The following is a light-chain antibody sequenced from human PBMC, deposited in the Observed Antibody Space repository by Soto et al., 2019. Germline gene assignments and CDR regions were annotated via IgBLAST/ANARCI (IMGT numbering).Light chain of an antibody. V-gene: IGLV1-47*01. CDR2: RNN. CDR3: AAWDDSLSVVV. J-gene: IGLJ2*01. Sequence: QSVLTQPPSASGTPGPRVTISCSGSSSNIGSNYVYWYQQLPGTAHKLLIYRNNQRPSGVPDRFSGSKSGTSASLAISGLRSEDEGDYYCAAWDDSLSVVVFGGGTKVTVL. CDR1: SSNIGSNY.